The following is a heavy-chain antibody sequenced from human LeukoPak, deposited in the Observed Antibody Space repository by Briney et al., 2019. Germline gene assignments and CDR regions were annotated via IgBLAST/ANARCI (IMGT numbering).Heavy chain of an antibody. V-gene: IGHV2-70*04. D-gene: IGHD3-16*01. CDR3: ALNYYYYMDV. Sequence: SGPALVKXTQTLTLTCTFSGFSLSTSGMRASWIRQPPGKALEWLARIDWDDDKFYSTSLKTRLTISKDTSKNQVVLTMTNMDPVDTATHYCALNYYYYMDVWGKGTTVTVSS. J-gene: IGHJ6*03. CDR1: GFSLSTSGMR. CDR2: IDWDDDK.